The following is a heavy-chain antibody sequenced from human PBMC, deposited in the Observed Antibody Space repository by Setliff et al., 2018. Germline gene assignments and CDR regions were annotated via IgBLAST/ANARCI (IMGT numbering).Heavy chain of an antibody. Sequence: TLSLTCPVSGGSFTGYYWSWFRQVPGKGLEWIAEIGHSDMPHYNPSLKSRVTISADTSKSEFSLRLNSVTAADSAVYYCARHGGWYFDLWGRGTLVTVSS. CDR1: GGSFTGYY. J-gene: IGHJ2*01. CDR2: IGHSDMP. CDR3: ARHGGWYFDL. V-gene: IGHV4-34*01. D-gene: IGHD4-17*01.